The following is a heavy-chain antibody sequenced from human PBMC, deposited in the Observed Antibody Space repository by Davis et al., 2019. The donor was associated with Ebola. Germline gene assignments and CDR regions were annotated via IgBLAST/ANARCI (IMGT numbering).Heavy chain of an antibody. CDR1: GDSVSSGG. CDR3: ARGWLRSGFDY. Sequence: PSETLSLTCDISGDSVSSGGWNWIRQSPSRGLEWLGRTYYSSKWYNDYAVSVKSRITINPDTSKNQLSLQLNSVTPEDTAVYYCARGWLRSGFDYWGQGTLATVSS. J-gene: IGHJ4*02. CDR2: TYYSSKWYN. V-gene: IGHV6-1*01. D-gene: IGHD5-12*01.